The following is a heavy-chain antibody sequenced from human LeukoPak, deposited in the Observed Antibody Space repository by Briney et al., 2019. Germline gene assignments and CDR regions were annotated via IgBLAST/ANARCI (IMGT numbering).Heavy chain of an antibody. CDR2: VYYSGST. Sequence: SETLSLTCTVSGGSVNSGSHYWSWIRQPPGKGLEWIGYVYYSGSTNYNPSLKSRVTISVDTSKNQFSLKLSSVTAADTAVYYCARGGSNFDHWGQGTLVAVSS. J-gene: IGHJ4*02. CDR3: ARGGSNFDH. V-gene: IGHV4-61*01. D-gene: IGHD6-13*01. CDR1: GGSVNSGSHY.